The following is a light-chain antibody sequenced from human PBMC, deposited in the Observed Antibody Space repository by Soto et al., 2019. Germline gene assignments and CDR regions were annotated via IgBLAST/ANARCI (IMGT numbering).Light chain of an antibody. CDR2: EVS. Sequence: QSALTQPPSASGSPGQSVTISCNGTSSDVCAYKYVSWYQQYPGKAPKLMIYEVSNRPSGVPDRFSGSKSGNTASLTVSGLQAEDEADYYCTSYVGSDIWVFGGGTKVTVL. CDR3: TSYVGSDIWV. V-gene: IGLV2-8*01. J-gene: IGLJ3*02. CDR1: SSDVCAYKY.